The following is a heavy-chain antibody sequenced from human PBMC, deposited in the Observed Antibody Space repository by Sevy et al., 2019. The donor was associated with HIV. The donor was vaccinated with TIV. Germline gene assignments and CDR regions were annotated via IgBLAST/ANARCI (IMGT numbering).Heavy chain of an antibody. J-gene: IGHJ4*02. CDR3: ARARRITMVRGAYFDY. Sequence: GGSLRLSCAASEFTFSSYWMSWVRQAPGKGLEWVANIKQDGSEKYYVDSVKGRFTISRDNAKNSLYLQMNSLRAEDTAVYYCARARRITMVRGAYFDYWGQGTLVTVSS. V-gene: IGHV3-7*01. CDR1: EFTFSSYW. D-gene: IGHD3-10*01. CDR2: IKQDGSEK.